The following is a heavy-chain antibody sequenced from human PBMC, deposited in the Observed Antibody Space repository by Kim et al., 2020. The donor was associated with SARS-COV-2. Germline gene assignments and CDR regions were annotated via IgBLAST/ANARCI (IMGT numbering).Heavy chain of an antibody. CDR2: IDWDDDK. V-gene: IGHV2-70*01. CDR3: ARIRRDSSAYRTIDY. J-gene: IGHJ4*02. CDR1: GFSLSTRVMF. D-gene: IGHD3-22*01. Sequence: SGPTLVNPTQTLTLTCPFSGFSLSTRVMFVTWIRQPPGKALEWLAMIDWDDDKHYSTSLRSRLTISKDISKNQVVLTMTNMDPVDTATFYCARIRRDSSAYRTIDYWGPGTLVTVSS.